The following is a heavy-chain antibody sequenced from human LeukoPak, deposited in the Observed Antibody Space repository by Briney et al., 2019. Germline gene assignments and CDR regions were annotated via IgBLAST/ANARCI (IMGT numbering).Heavy chain of an antibody. Sequence: PGGSLRLSCAASGFTVSSNYMSWVRQAPGKGLEWVSVIYSGGSTYYADSVKGRFTISRDSSKNTLYLQMNSLRAEDTAVYYCAKDHGIPTPRDAFDIWGQGTMVTVSS. D-gene: IGHD2-15*01. CDR2: IYSGGST. CDR3: AKDHGIPTPRDAFDI. V-gene: IGHV3-53*01. J-gene: IGHJ3*02. CDR1: GFTVSSNY.